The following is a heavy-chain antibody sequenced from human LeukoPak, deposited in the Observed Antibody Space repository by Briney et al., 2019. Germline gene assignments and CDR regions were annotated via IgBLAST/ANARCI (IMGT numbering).Heavy chain of an antibody. D-gene: IGHD3-10*01. CDR3: ARDFTLLGMVRGVTTPPDTFYGMDV. J-gene: IGHJ6*02. CDR2: IWYDGSNK. CDR1: GFTFSSYG. Sequence: PGGSLRLPRAASGFTFSSYGMHWVRRAPGKGLEWVAVIWYDGSNKYYADSVKGRFTISRDNSKNTLYLQMNSLRAEDTAVYYCARDFTLLGMVRGVTTPPDTFYGMDVWGQGTTVTVSS. V-gene: IGHV3-33*01.